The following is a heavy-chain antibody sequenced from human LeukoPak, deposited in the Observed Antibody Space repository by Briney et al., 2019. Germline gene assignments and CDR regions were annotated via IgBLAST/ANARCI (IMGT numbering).Heavy chain of an antibody. J-gene: IGHJ4*02. CDR3: ARGYCSGGTCYRTFFDY. Sequence: SETLSLICTVSGGSLSSYYWSWIRQPPGKGLEWIGDVSYSGSTNYNSTLKSRVTISVDTSKNQFSLKLSSVTAADTAVYYCARGYCSGGTCYRTFFDYWGQGTLVTVSS. CDR1: GGSLSSYY. CDR2: VSYSGST. D-gene: IGHD2-15*01. V-gene: IGHV4-59*01.